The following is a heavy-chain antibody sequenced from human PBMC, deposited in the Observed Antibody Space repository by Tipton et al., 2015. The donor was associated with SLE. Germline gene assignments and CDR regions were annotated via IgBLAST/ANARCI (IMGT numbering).Heavy chain of an antibody. D-gene: IGHD4-17*01. CDR3: VYGDWLGLDY. V-gene: IGHV6-1*01. Sequence: GLVKPSQTLSLTCAISGDSVSSNSAAWNWIRQSPSSGLEWLGRTYYRSKWYTEYAGSVRSRITINPDTSKNQFSLQLTSVTPEDTAVYYCVYGDWLGLDYWGQGTLVTVSS. CDR2: TYYRSKWYT. CDR1: GDSVSSNSAA. J-gene: IGHJ4*02.